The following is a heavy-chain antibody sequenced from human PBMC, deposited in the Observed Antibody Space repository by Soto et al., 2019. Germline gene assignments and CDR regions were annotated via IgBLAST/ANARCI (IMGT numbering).Heavy chain of an antibody. CDR2: ISYDGSNK. J-gene: IGHJ6*02. D-gene: IGHD3-22*01. Sequence: GGSLRLSCAASGFTFSSYGMHWVRQAPGKGLEWVAVISYDGSNKYYADSVKGRFTISRDNSKSTLYLQMNSLRAEDTAVYCCAKDWWYYYDSSGYAGYYYGMDVWGQGTTVTVSS. CDR1: GFTFSSYG. V-gene: IGHV3-30*18. CDR3: AKDWWYYYDSSGYAGYYYGMDV.